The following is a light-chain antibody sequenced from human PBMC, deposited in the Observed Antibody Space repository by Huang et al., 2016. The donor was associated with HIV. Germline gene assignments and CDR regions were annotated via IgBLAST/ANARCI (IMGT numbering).Light chain of an antibody. J-gene: IGKJ1*01. Sequence: DIQMTQSPSSLSAFVGDTVTITCRASQGISNSVAWYQQTPGKAPKLLLYSTSRLESGVPSRVRGGGSGTDYTLTINSLQPDDFATYYCQQYYTSPTFGQGSKVEIK. V-gene: IGKV1-NL1*01. CDR1: QGISNS. CDR2: STS. CDR3: QQYYTSPT.